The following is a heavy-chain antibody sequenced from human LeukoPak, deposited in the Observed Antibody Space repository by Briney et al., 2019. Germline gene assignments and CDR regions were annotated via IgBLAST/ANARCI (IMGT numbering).Heavy chain of an antibody. CDR3: PRDHGLYSGYDAGDFDY. D-gene: IGHD5-12*01. J-gene: IGHJ4*02. Sequence: GASVKVSCKASGCTFSSYAISWVRQAPGQGLEWMGRIIPFLGIANYAQKLQGRVTITPDKSTSTASMELSSLRSDDTAVYYCPRDHGLYSGYDAGDFDYWGQGTLVTVSS. CDR2: IIPFLGIA. V-gene: IGHV1-69*04. CDR1: GCTFSSYA.